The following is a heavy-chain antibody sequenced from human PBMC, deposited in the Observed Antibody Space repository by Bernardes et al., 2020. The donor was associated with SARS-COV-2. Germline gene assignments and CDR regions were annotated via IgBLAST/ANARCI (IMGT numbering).Heavy chain of an antibody. V-gene: IGHV3-74*01. CDR3: ARDLLVDTRFLEWLLYNYYYYGMDV. J-gene: IGHJ6*02. CDR2: INSDGSST. Sequence: GGSLRLSCAASGFTFSSYWMHWVRQAPGKGLVWVSRINSDGSSTSYADSVKGRFTISRDNAKNTLYLQMNSLRAEDTAVYYCARDLLVDTRFLEWLLYNYYYYGMDVWGQGTTVTVSS. CDR1: GFTFSSYW. D-gene: IGHD3-3*01.